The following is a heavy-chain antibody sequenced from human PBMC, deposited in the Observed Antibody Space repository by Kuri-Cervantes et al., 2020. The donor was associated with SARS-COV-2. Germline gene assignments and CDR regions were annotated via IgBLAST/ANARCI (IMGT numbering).Heavy chain of an antibody. V-gene: IGHV4-61*09. Sequence: SQTLSLTCAVSGGSISSGSYYWSWIRQPAGKGLGWIGHIYTSGSTNYNPSLKSRVTISVDTSKNQFSLKLSSVTAADTAVYYCAREWELLRGWFDPWGQGTLVTVSS. CDR3: AREWELLRGWFDP. CDR1: GGSISSGSYY. D-gene: IGHD1-26*01. CDR2: IYTSGST. J-gene: IGHJ5*02.